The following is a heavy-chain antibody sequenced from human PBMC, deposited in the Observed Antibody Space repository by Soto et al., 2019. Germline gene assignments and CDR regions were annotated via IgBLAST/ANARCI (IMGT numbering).Heavy chain of an antibody. D-gene: IGHD6-19*01. Sequence: QAHLVESGGGVAQPGRSLRLSCAASGFTFSKYAMHWVRQAPGKGLKWVAVIFHDGSNTYYADSVKGRFTVSRDNSRNTLYLQMNSLRAEDTAVYYCAMLAVGGNIPEHFIDYWGQGTLVTVSS. CDR1: GFTFSKYA. CDR3: AMLAVGGNIPEHFIDY. V-gene: IGHV3-33*01. CDR2: IFHDGSNT. J-gene: IGHJ4*02.